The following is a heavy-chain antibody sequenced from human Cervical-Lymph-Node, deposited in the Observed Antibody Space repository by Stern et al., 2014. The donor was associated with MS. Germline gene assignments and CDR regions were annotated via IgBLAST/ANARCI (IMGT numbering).Heavy chain of an antibody. D-gene: IGHD3-16*01. CDR2: ISYIGST. V-gene: IGHV4-31*03. Sequence: VQLVESGPGLVKPSQTLSLTCTVSGASISTVGYYWSWIRQHPGKGLEWIAYISYIGSTYYTPSLKSRVSISADTSKNQFSLTLTSVTAADTALYYCARSDRLWGSFDYWGQGTLGAVSS. CDR3: ARSDRLWGSFDY. J-gene: IGHJ4*02. CDR1: GASISTVGYY.